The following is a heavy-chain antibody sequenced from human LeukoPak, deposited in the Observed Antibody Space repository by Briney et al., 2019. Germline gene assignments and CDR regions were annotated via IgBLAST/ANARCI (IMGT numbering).Heavy chain of an antibody. CDR1: GFTFSSYS. Sequence: GGSLRLSCAASGFTFSSYSMNWVRQAPGKGLEWVSSISSSSSYIYYADSVKGRFTISRDDAKNSLYLQMNSLRAEDTAVYYCARDVAAAGYLYYFDYWGQGTLVTVSS. CDR2: ISSSSSYI. V-gene: IGHV3-21*01. CDR3: ARDVAAAGYLYYFDY. D-gene: IGHD6-13*01. J-gene: IGHJ4*02.